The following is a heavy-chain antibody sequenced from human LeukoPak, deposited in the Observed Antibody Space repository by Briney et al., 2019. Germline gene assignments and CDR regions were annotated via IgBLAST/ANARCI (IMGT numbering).Heavy chain of an antibody. V-gene: IGHV3-30*02. CDR2: IQYDGSNK. CDR1: GFPFSNYG. Sequence: PGGSLRLSCAASGFPFSNYGMHWVRQAPGKGLEWVAFIQYDGSNKYYADSVKGRFTISRDNSKNTLYLQMNSLRAEDTALYYCANRYCSGGSCHRDYWGQGTLVTVSS. CDR3: ANRYCSGGSCHRDY. J-gene: IGHJ4*02. D-gene: IGHD2-15*01.